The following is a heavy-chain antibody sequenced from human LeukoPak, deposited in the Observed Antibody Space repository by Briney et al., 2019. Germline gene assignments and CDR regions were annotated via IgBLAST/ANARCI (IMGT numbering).Heavy chain of an antibody. CDR1: GFTFSSYS. D-gene: IGHD4-23*01. J-gene: IGHJ4*02. Sequence: GGSLRLSCAASGFTFSSYSMNWVRQAPGKGLEWVSYIRSSDGTIYYADSVKGRFTISRDNAKNSLYLQMNSLRAEDTAVYYCAREERLRWTAYWGQGTLVTVSS. CDR3: AREERLRWTAY. CDR2: IRSSDGTI. V-gene: IGHV3-48*04.